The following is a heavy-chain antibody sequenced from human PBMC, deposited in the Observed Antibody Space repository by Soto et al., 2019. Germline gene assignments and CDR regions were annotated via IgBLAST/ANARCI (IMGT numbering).Heavy chain of an antibody. CDR1: GGSISSYY. D-gene: IGHD2-21*02. CDR2: IYTSGST. V-gene: IGHV4-4*07. J-gene: IGHJ5*02. CDR3: ARERSAYCGGDCYANWFDP. Sequence: PSDNLSLTCTVSGGSISSYYWSWIRHPAGKGLWWIGRIYTSGSTNYNPSLKSRVTMSVDTSKNQFSLKLSSVTAADTAVYYCARERSAYCGGDCYANWFDPWGQGTLVTVSS.